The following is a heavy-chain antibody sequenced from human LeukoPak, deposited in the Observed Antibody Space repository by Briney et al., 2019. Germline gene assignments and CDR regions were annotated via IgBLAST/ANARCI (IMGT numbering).Heavy chain of an antibody. CDR3: AKCLLLRSDDYAPFDY. J-gene: IGHJ4*02. CDR2: IYYSGST. D-gene: IGHD4-17*01. Sequence: PSETLSLTCTVSGGSISSYYWSWIRQPPGKGLEWIGYIYYSGSTNYNPSLKSRVTISVDTSKNQFSLKLSSVTAADTAVYFCAKCLLLRSDDYAPFDYWGQGTLVTVSS. CDR1: GGSISSYY. V-gene: IGHV4-59*01.